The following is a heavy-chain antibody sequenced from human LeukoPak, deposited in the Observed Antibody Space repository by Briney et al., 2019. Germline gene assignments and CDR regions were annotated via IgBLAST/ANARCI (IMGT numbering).Heavy chain of an antibody. CDR2: IYYSGST. D-gene: IGHD3-10*01. V-gene: IGHV4-39*07. CDR1: GGSISSSSYY. J-gene: IGHJ4*02. Sequence: PSETLSLTCTVSGGSISSSSYYWGWIRQPPGKGLEWIGSIYYSGSTNYNPSLKSRLTISVDTSKNQFSLKLSSVTAADTAVYYCARGPRISLVRGALELDYWGQGTLVTVSS. CDR3: ARGPRISLVRGALELDY.